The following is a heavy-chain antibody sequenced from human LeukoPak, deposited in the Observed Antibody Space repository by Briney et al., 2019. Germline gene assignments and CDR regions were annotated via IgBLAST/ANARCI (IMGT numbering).Heavy chain of an antibody. CDR1: GINFGGYA. D-gene: IGHD4-23*01. CDR2: IRSKLYGETT. CDR3: TSYGGRTFDY. V-gene: IGHV3-49*04. J-gene: IGHJ4*02. Sequence: PGGFLRLSCTASGINFGGYAMSWVGQAPGKGLEWVAFIRSKLYGETTEYAASVKGRFTVSRDDSKSIAYLQMNSLKAEDTGVYYCTSYGGRTFDYWGQGTLVTVSS.